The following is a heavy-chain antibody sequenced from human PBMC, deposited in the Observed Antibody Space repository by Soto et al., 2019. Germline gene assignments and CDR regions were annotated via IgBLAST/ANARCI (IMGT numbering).Heavy chain of an antibody. V-gene: IGHV3-30*18. Sequence: GGSLRLSCAASGFTFSYYDIHWVRQAPGKGLEWVAVISYDGSNKYYADSVKGRFTISRDNSKNTLYLQINSLRAEDTAVYYCAKDRDTSGWAAYYFDYWGQGTLVTVS. CDR2: ISYDGSNK. CDR1: GFTFSYYD. D-gene: IGHD6-19*01. J-gene: IGHJ4*02. CDR3: AKDRDTSGWAAYYFDY.